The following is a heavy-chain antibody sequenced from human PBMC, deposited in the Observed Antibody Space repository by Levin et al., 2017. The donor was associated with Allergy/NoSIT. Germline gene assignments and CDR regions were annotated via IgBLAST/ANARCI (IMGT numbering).Heavy chain of an antibody. V-gene: IGHV3-33*01. CDR1: GFTFSSYG. Sequence: QAGGSLRLSCAASGFTFSSYGMHWVRQAPGKGLEWVAVIWYDGSNKYYADSVKGRFTISRDNSKNTLYLQMNSLRAEDTAVYYCARDTVTTSRSFDYWGQGTLVTVSS. CDR3: ARDTVTTSRSFDY. D-gene: IGHD4-17*01. J-gene: IGHJ4*02. CDR2: IWYDGSNK.